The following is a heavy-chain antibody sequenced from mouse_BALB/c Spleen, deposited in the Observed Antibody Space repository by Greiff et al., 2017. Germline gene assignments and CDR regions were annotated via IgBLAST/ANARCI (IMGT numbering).Heavy chain of an antibody. CDR3: ARHEGGNYFDY. V-gene: IGHV5-6*01. CDR1: GFTFSSYG. J-gene: IGHJ2*01. D-gene: IGHD1-1*02. CDR2: ISSGGSYT. Sequence: EVKLVESGGDLVKPGGSLKLSCAASGFTFSSYGMSWVRQTPDKRLEWVATISSGGSYTYYPDSVKGRFTISRDNAKNTLYLQMSSLKSEDTAMYYCARHEGGNYFDYWGQGTTLTVSS.